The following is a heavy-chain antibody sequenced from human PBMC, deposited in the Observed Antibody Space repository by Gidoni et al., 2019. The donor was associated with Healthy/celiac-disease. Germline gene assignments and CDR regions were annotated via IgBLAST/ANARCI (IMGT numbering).Heavy chain of an antibody. V-gene: IGHV3-30*04. D-gene: IGHD1-26*01. CDR1: GFTFSSYA. CDR3: ASGSYQEYFQH. Sequence: QVQLVESGGGVVQHGRSLRLSCAASGFTFSSYAMHWVRQAPGKGLEWVAVISYDGSNKYYADSVKGRFTISRDNSKNTLYLQMNSLRAEDTAVYYCASGSYQEYFQHWGQGTLVTVSS. J-gene: IGHJ1*01. CDR2: ISYDGSNK.